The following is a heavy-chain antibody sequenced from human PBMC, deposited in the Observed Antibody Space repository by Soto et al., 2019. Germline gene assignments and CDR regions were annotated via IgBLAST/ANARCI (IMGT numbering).Heavy chain of an antibody. Sequence: GGSLRLSCAASGFTFDDYAMHWVRQAPGKGLEWVSGISWNSGSIGYADSVKGRFTISRDNAKNSLYLQMNSLRAEDTALYYCAKDRGVSGGSWYDYWGQGTLVTVSS. CDR1: GFTFDDYA. D-gene: IGHD2-15*01. J-gene: IGHJ4*02. CDR3: AKDRGVSGGSWYDY. CDR2: ISWNSGSI. V-gene: IGHV3-9*01.